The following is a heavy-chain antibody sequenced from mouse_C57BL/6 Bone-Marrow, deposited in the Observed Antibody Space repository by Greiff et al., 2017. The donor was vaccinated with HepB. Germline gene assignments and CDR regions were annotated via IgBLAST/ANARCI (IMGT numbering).Heavy chain of an antibody. V-gene: IGHV6-3*01. CDR2: IRLKSDNYAT. CDR3: TVDPYAMDY. CDR1: GFTFSNYW. Sequence: EVQRVESGGGLVQPGGSMKLSCVASGFTFSNYWMNWVRQSPEKGLEWVAQIRLKSDNYATHYAESVKGRFTISRDESKSSVYLQMNNLRAEDTGIYYCTVDPYAMDYWGQGTSVTVSS. J-gene: IGHJ4*01.